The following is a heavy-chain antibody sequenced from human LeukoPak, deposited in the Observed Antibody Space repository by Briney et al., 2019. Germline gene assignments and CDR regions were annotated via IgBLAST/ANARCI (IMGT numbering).Heavy chain of an antibody. CDR1: GFSVRTTY. CDR3: ARGGHYYDSSGYLWAFDY. D-gene: IGHD3-22*01. J-gene: IGHJ4*02. Sequence: GGSLRLSCAASGFSVRTTYMSWVRQAPGKGLEWVSVLYTGGGTDHADSVKGRFTISRDNSKNTLSLQMNSLRAEDTAVYYCARGGHYYDSSGYLWAFDYWGQGALVTVSS. CDR2: LYTGGGT. V-gene: IGHV3-53*01.